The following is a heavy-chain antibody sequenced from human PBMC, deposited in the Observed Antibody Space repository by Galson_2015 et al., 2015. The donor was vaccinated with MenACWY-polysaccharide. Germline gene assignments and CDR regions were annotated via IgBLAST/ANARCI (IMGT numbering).Heavy chain of an antibody. J-gene: IGHJ4*02. CDR2: IKSAGSRT. CDR3: ARGYSAYD. CDR1: GFTFSTYW. V-gene: IGHV3-74*01. D-gene: IGHD5-12*01. Sequence: SLRLSCAASGFTFSTYWMHWVRQAPGKGLVWVSRIKSAGSRTNYAGSAKGRFTISRDNAKNTLYLQMNSLRAEDTALYYCARGYSAYDWGQGTLVTVSA.